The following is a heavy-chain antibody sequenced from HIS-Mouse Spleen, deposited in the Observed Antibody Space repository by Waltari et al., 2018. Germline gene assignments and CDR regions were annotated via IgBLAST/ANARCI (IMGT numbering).Heavy chain of an antibody. CDR1: GGSISSSSYY. Sequence: QLQLQESGPGLVKPSETLSLTCTVSGGSISSSSYYWGWIRQPPGKGLEWIGGIYYSGSTYSNPSLKSRVTISVETSKNQFSLKLSSVTAADTAVYYCAREIPYSSSWYDWYFDLWGRGTLVTVSS. V-gene: IGHV4-39*07. CDR3: AREIPYSSSWYDWYFDL. D-gene: IGHD6-13*01. J-gene: IGHJ2*01. CDR2: IYYSGST.